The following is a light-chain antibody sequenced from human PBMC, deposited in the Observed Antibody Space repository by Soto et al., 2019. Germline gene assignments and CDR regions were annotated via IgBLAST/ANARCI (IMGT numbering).Light chain of an antibody. CDR2: KAS. V-gene: IGKV1-5*03. J-gene: IGKJ1*01. Sequence: DIQLTQSPSTLSASLGDSVTITCRASQSINKWLAWYQQKPGKAPHLLIYKASNLESGVSSRFSGSGSGTEFTLTISRLQPDDFATYSCQQYSFQSWTLGQGTQVE. CDR1: QSINKW. CDR3: QQYSFQSWT.